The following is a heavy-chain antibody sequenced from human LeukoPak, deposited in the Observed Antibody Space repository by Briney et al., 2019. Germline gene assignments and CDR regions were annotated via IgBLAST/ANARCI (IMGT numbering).Heavy chain of an antibody. V-gene: IGHV3-21*01. Sequence: GGTLRLSCGASRFTFSSYSMAWVRQPPGKGLEWVSSISSSSSHKYYADSRTGRFTISSDNAKSFVFLQMSSLRAEDTALYCCARGTGSGPRLWCWDIWGQGTRVTVSS. CDR3: ARGTGSGPRLWCWDI. CDR2: ISSSSSHK. J-gene: IGHJ3*02. D-gene: IGHD3-10*01. CDR1: RFTFSSYS.